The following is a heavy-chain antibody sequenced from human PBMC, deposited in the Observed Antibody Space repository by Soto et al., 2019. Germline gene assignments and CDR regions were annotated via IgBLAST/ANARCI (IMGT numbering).Heavy chain of an antibody. V-gene: IGHV4-34*01. Sequence: LSLTCAVYGGSFSGYYWSWIRQPPGKGLEWIGEINHSGSTNYNPSLKSRVTISVDTSKNQFSLKLSSVTAADTAVYYCASGGIAARPLVRPTPYHIDYWGQGTLVTVSS. J-gene: IGHJ4*02. CDR3: ASGGIAARPLVRPTPYHIDY. CDR1: GGSFSGYY. CDR2: INHSGST. D-gene: IGHD6-6*01.